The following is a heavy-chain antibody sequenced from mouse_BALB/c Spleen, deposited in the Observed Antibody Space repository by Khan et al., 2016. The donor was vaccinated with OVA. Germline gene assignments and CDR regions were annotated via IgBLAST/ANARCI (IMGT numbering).Heavy chain of an antibody. CDR3: TRLGTNYSFDY. CDR2: IDPYYGAA. Sequence: VQLKQSGPELDKPGASVKISCKASGYSFTDYNMNWVKQSNGKSLEWIGNIDPYYGAAHYNQKFKGKATLTVDRSSSTAYMQLKSLTSEDSAVYYCTRLGTNYSFDYWGQGTTLTVSS. V-gene: IGHV1-39*01. CDR1: GYSFTDYN. J-gene: IGHJ2*01. D-gene: IGHD2-1*01.